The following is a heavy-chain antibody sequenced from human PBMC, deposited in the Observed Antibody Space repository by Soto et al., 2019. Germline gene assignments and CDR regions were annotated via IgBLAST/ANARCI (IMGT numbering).Heavy chain of an antibody. CDR1: GYSFTSYW. CDR3: ARSRERGHYYYYGMDV. J-gene: IGHJ6*02. CDR2: IYPGDSDT. V-gene: IGHV5-51*01. Sequence: GESLKISCKGSGYSFTSYWIGWVRQMPGKGLEWMGIIYPGDSDTRYSPSFQGRVTISADKSISTAYLQWSSLKASDTAMYYCARSRERGHYYYYGMDVWGQGTTVTVSS.